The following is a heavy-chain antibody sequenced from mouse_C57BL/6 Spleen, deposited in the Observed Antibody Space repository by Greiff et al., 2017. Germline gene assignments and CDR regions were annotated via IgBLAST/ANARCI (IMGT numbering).Heavy chain of an antibody. D-gene: IGHD2-5*01. CDR1: GFTFSSYG. J-gene: IGHJ4*01. V-gene: IGHV5-6*02. CDR3: ARHYYSNLYYYAMDY. CDR2: ISSGGSYT. Sequence: DVKLVESGGDLVKPGGSLKLSCAASGFTFSSYGMSWVRQTPDKRLEWVATISSGGSYTYYPDSVKGRFTISRDNAKNTLYLQMSSLKSEDTAMYYCARHYYSNLYYYAMDYWGQGTSVTVSS.